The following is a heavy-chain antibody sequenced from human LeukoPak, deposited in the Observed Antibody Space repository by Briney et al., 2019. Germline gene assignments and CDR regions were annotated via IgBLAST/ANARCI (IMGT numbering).Heavy chain of an antibody. V-gene: IGHV3-23*01. J-gene: IGHJ4*02. CDR1: GFTFSSYS. CDR3: AKVTSGY. Sequence: PGGSLRLSCAASGFTFSSYSMNWVRQAPGKGLEWLSTITSSGGSTYYADSVKGRFTISRDNSKNTLYLQMNSLRADDTAVYHCAKVTSGYWGQGTLVTVSS. D-gene: IGHD6-19*01. CDR2: ITSSGGST.